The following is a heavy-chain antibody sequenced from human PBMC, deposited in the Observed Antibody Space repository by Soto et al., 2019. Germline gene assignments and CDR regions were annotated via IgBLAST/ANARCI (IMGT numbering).Heavy chain of an antibody. CDR1: GYNFNIYG. V-gene: IGHV1-18*01. Sequence: ASVKVSCKASGYNFNIYGINWVRQAPGQVLELMGWISAYDGKTTYAEKFQGRVTMTTDASTGTAYMELRSLRSDDTAVYYCARDPHEYWTSYWFDPWGQGTMVTVSS. CDR3: ARDPHEYWTSYWFDP. D-gene: IGHD3-3*01. J-gene: IGHJ5*02. CDR2: ISAYDGKT.